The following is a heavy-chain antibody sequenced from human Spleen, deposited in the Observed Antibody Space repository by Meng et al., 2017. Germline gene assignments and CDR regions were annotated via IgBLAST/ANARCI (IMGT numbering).Heavy chain of an antibody. Sequence: SVKVSCKGSGGTFSNYAITWVRQAPGQGLEWMGGIIPLSGTTNYAQKFQGRVTITTDESTITAYMELSSLRSEDTAVYYCAREPQATDYYYYGMDVWGQGTTVTVSS. CDR1: GGTFSNYA. V-gene: IGHV1-69*05. CDR3: AREPQATDYYYYGMDV. J-gene: IGHJ6*02. D-gene: IGHD5-12*01. CDR2: IIPLSGTT.